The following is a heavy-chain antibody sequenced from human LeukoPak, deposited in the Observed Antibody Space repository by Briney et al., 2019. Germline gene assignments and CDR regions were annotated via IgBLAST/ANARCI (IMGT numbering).Heavy chain of an antibody. CDR3: ARRCDTSSYYTYYFDY. D-gene: IGHD3-22*01. CDR1: GYTFTAYY. V-gene: IGHV1-2*02. Sequence: GASVKVSCKASGYTFTAYYIHWVRQAPGQGLEWMGWINPNSGGTNYAQKFQGRVTMTRATSISTAYMELSRLRSDDTAVYFCARRCDTSSYYTYYFDYWGQGTLVTVSS. CDR2: INPNSGGT. J-gene: IGHJ4*02.